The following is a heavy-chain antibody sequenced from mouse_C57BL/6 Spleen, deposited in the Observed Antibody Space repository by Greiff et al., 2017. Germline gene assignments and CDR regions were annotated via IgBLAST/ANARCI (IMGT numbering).Heavy chain of an antibody. CDR2: IHPNSGST. V-gene: IGHV1-64*01. CDR3: ARSSDGYSLFDY. J-gene: IGHJ2*01. Sequence: QVQLQQPGAELVKPGASVKLSCKASGYTFTSYWMHWVKQRPGQGLEWIGMIHPNSGSTNYNEKFKSKATLTVDKSSSTAYMQLSSLTSEDSAVYYCARSSDGYSLFDYWGQGTTLTVSS. CDR1: GYTFTSYW. D-gene: IGHD2-3*01.